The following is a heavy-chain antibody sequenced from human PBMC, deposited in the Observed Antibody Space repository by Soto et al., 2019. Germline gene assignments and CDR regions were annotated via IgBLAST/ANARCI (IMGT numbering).Heavy chain of an antibody. CDR2: IIPIFGTA. D-gene: IGHD4-17*01. J-gene: IGHJ1*01. Sequence: QVQLVQSGAEVKKPGSSVKVSCKASGGTFSSYAISWVRQAPGQGLEWMGGIIPIFGTANYAQKFQGRVTITADESTSTDYMELSSLRSEDTAVYYCARVATSTTVVIIGYFQHWGQGTLVTVSS. V-gene: IGHV1-69*12. CDR1: GGTFSSYA. CDR3: ARVATSTTVVIIGYFQH.